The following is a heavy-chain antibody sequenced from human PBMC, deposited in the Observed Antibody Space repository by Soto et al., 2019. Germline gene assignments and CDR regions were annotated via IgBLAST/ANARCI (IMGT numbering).Heavy chain of an antibody. CDR1: GFTFSSYG. Sequence: QVQLVESGGGVVQPGRSLRLSCAASGFTFSSYGMHWVRQAPGKGLEWVAVISYDGSHKYYADSVKGRFTISRDNSKNTLYLQMNRLRAEDTAVYYCAKVPYYYYCGMDVCGQGTTVSVSS. CDR2: ISYDGSHK. J-gene: IGHJ6*02. CDR3: AKVPYYYYCGMDV. V-gene: IGHV3-30*18.